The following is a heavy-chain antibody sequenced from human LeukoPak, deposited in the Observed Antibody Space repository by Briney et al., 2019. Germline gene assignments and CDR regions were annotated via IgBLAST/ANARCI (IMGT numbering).Heavy chain of an antibody. CDR2: IVVGSGNT. Sequence: ASVKVSCKASGFTFTSSAMQWVRQARGQRLEWIGWIVVGSGNTNYAQKFQERVTITRDMSISTAYLELSSLRSGDTAVYYCSRGRSYYDSSGREDYWGQGTLVTVSS. CDR3: SRGRSYYDSSGREDY. J-gene: IGHJ4*02. V-gene: IGHV1-58*02. CDR1: GFTFTSSA. D-gene: IGHD3-22*01.